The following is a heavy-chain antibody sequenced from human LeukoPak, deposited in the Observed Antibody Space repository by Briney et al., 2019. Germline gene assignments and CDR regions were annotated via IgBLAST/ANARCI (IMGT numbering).Heavy chain of an antibody. CDR3: ARDREVEMVD. CDR1: GYTFTDYN. Sequence: ASVKVSCKAYGYTFTDYNMHWVRQAPGQGLEWMGIINPSGGSTSYAQKFQGRVTMTRDTSTSTVYMELSSLRSEDTAVYYCARDREVEMVDWGQGTLVTVSS. CDR2: INPSGGST. J-gene: IGHJ4*02. V-gene: IGHV1-46*01. D-gene: IGHD5-24*01.